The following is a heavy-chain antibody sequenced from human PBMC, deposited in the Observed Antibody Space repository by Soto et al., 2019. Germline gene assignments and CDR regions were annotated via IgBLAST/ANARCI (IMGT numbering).Heavy chain of an antibody. CDR1: GFTFSSYG. D-gene: IGHD5-12*01. J-gene: IGHJ5*02. V-gene: IGHV3-30*18. CDR3: AKDPASPGDINDGGNWFDP. Sequence: GGSLILSCAASGFTFSSYGMHWVRQAPGEGLEWVAVISYDGSNKYYADSVKGRFTISRDNSKNTLYLQMNSLRAEDTAVYYCAKDPASPGDINDGGNWFDPWGQGTLVTVSS. CDR2: ISYDGSNK.